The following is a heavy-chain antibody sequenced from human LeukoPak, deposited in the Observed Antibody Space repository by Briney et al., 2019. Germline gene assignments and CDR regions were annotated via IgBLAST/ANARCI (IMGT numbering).Heavy chain of an antibody. CDR2: ISWNSGSI. J-gene: IGHJ4*02. CDR1: GFTFDDYA. Sequence: PGRSLRLSCAAPGFTFDDYAMHWVRHAPGKGLEWVSGISWNSGSIGYADSVKGRFTISRDNAKNSLYLQMNSLRAEDTALYYCAKVPIKYSYANQAASGFDYWGQGTLVTVSS. V-gene: IGHV3-9*01. CDR3: AKVPIKYSYANQAASGFDY. D-gene: IGHD5-18*01.